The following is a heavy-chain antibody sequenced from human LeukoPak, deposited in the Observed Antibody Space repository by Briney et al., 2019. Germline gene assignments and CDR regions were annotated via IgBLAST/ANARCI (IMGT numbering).Heavy chain of an antibody. Sequence: TSETLSLTCTVSGGSISSYYWSWIRQPPGKGLEWIGYIYYSGSTNYNPSLESRVTISVDMSKNQFSLKLSSVTAADTAVYYCARHGVGAYDAFDIWGQGTMVTVSS. J-gene: IGHJ3*02. CDR3: ARHGVGAYDAFDI. CDR1: GGSISSYY. V-gene: IGHV4-59*08. CDR2: IYYSGST. D-gene: IGHD1-26*01.